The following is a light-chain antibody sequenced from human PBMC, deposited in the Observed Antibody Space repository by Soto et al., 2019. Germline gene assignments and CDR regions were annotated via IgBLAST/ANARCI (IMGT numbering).Light chain of an antibody. V-gene: IGKV3-11*01. CDR2: DAS. J-gene: IGKJ5*01. CDR1: QSVSSY. CDR3: QQRSNWPPIT. Sequence: EIVCTQSPATLSLSPGERATLSGRARQSVSSYLAWYQQKPGQAPRLLIYDASTRATGIPARFSGSGSGTDFTLTISSLEPEDFAVYYCQQRSNWPPITFGQGTRLEIK.